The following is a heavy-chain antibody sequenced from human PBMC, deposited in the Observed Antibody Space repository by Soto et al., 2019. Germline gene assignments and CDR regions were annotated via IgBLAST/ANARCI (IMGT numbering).Heavy chain of an antibody. CDR3: ARGGGYYDFWSGYYTIDAFDI. D-gene: IGHD3-3*01. V-gene: IGHV1-2*04. CDR2: INPNSGGT. Sequence: QVQLVQSGAEVKKPGASVKVSCKASGYTFTGYYMHWVRQAPGQGLEWMGWINPNSGGTNYAQKFQGWVTMTRDTSISTAYMELSRLRSDDTAVYYCARGGGYYDFWSGYYTIDAFDIWGQGTMVTVSP. J-gene: IGHJ3*02. CDR1: GYTFTGYY.